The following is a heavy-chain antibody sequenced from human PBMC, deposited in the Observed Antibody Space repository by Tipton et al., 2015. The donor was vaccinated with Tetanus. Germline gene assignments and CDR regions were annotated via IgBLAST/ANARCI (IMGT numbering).Heavy chain of an antibody. CDR3: ASGRTLDY. J-gene: IGHJ4*02. Sequence: SLRLSCAASGFTFSSYTMYWVRQAPGRGLEWLAMLSDDGRHNSYAESVKGRFTISRDNSMNTLFLQINSLRAEDAALYYCASGRTLDYWGQGTLVTVSS. CDR2: LSDDGRHN. CDR1: GFTFSSYT. V-gene: IGHV3-30*04.